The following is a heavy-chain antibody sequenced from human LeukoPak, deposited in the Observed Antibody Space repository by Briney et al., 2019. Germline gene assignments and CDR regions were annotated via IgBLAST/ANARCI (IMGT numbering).Heavy chain of an antibody. CDR2: ISGSGSPI. D-gene: IGHD4-23*01. CDR1: RFTFSSYS. Sequence: GGSVRLSCAASRFTFSSYSMNWVRQAPGKGLEWVSYISGSGSPIYYADSVKGRFTISRDNAKNSLYLQMNSLRAEDTAVYYCARDYGGSSPFDYWGQGTLVTVSS. V-gene: IGHV3-48*04. CDR3: ARDYGGSSPFDY. J-gene: IGHJ4*02.